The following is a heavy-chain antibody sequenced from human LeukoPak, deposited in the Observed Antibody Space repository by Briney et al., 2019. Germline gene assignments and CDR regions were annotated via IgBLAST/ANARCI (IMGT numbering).Heavy chain of an antibody. CDR3: ARGEFDCTGDGCYSHWFDP. J-gene: IGHJ5*02. V-gene: IGHV4-59*01. Sequence: SETLSLSCTLSGGSISSYYWSWIRQPPGKGLEWIGYIYYSGTTSYNPSLRSRVTLSVDTSKNLFSLRLTSVTAADTAMYYCARGEFDCTGDGCYSHWFDPWGQGTLVTVSS. D-gene: IGHD2-15*01. CDR2: IYYSGTT. CDR1: GGSISSYY.